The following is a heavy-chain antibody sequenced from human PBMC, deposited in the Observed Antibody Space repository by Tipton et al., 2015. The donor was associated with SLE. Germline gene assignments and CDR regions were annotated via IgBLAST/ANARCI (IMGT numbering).Heavy chain of an antibody. V-gene: IGHV3-66*02. J-gene: IGHJ3*01. CDR3: ARGLWFADLLEAFDV. D-gene: IGHD3-10*01. CDR1: GFTVSGNY. CDR2: IYSGGTT. Sequence: SLRLSCTASGFTVSGNYLSWVRQAPGKGLEWVSVIYSGGTTYYADSVRGRFAISRDNSKNTLFLQMNSLRPEDTALYYCARGLWFADLLEAFDVWGQGTMVTVSS.